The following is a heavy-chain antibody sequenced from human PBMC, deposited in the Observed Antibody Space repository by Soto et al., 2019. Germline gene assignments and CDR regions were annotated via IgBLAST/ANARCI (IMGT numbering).Heavy chain of an antibody. D-gene: IGHD3-10*01. V-gene: IGHV1-8*01. CDR2: MNPNRGNT. CDR1: GYTLTSHH. Sequence: ASVKVSCKASGYTLTSHHINWVRQATGQGLEWMGSMNPNRGNTIYAQKFQGRVTMTEDTSTDTAYMELSSLRSEDTAVDYCATGFFFFFIYYGWGLPSNSFDYWGQGTLVTVSS. J-gene: IGHJ4*02. CDR3: ATGFFFFFIYYGWGLPSNSFDY.